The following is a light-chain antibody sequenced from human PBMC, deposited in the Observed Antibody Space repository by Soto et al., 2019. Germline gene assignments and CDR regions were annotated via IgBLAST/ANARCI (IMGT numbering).Light chain of an antibody. Sequence: DIPMTQSPSTLSGSVGDRVTLTFRASQDISDYLAWYQQRPGKAPKLLIYAASTLQSGVPSRFSGSGSGTDFTLTISCLQSEDFATYYCQQYYSYPWTFGQGTKVDI. V-gene: IGKV1-9*01. CDR3: QQYYSYPWT. CDR2: AAS. J-gene: IGKJ1*01. CDR1: QDISDY.